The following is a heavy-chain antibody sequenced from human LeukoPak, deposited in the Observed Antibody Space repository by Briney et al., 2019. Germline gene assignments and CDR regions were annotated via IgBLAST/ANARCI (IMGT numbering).Heavy chain of an antibody. Sequence: VASVKVSCKASGYTFTSYGISWVRQAPGQGLEWMGWISAYNGNTNYAQKLQGRVTMTTDTSTSTAYMELRSLRSDDTAVYYCAREFRYCSGGSCYLGYYYYYMDVWGKGTTVTVSS. V-gene: IGHV1-18*01. D-gene: IGHD2-15*01. CDR2: ISAYNGNT. CDR1: GYTFTSYG. J-gene: IGHJ6*03. CDR3: AREFRYCSGGSCYLGYYYYYMDV.